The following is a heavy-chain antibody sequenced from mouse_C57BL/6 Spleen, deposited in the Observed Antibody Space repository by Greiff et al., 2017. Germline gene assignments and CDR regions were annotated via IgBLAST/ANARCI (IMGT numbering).Heavy chain of an antibody. J-gene: IGHJ4*01. CDR2: IYPGDGDT. D-gene: IGHD1-1*01. Sequence: QVQLQQSGAELVKPGASVKISCKASGYAFSSYWMNWVKQRPGKGLEWIGQIYPGDGDTNYNGKFKGKATLTADKSSSTAYMQLSSLTSEDSAVYFCARERYGSSPHYYAMDYWGQGTSVTVSS. CDR1: GYAFSSYW. CDR3: ARERYGSSPHYYAMDY. V-gene: IGHV1-80*01.